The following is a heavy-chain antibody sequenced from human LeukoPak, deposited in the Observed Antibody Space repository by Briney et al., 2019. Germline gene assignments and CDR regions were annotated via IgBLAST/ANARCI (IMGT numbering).Heavy chain of an antibody. CDR1: GYTFTGYY. CDR2: INPNSGGT. V-gene: IGHV1-2*04. D-gene: IGHD3-16*01. J-gene: IGHJ3*02. Sequence: ASVKVSCKASGYTFTGYYMHWVRQAPGQGLEWMGWINPNSGGTNYAQKFQGWVAMTRDTSISTAYMELSRLKSDDTAVYYCARVAFEALDAFDIWGQGTMVTVSS. CDR3: ARVAFEALDAFDI.